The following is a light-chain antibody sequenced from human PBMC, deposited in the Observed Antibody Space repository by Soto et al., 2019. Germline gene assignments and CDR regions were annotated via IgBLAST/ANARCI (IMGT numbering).Light chain of an antibody. CDR1: SSYVGGYNY. V-gene: IGLV2-14*03. Sequence: QSALTQPASVSGSPGQSITISFTGTSSYVGGYNYVSWYQHHPGKAPKLMIYDVSNRPSGGSNRFSGSKSGNTASLTISGLQPEDEADYYCSSYTTSNTRQIVFGTGTKLTVL. CDR2: DVS. CDR3: SSYTTSNTRQIV. J-gene: IGLJ1*01.